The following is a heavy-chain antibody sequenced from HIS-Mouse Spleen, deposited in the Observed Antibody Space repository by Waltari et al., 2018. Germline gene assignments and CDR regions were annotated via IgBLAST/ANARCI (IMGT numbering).Heavy chain of an antibody. CDR2: IYYRGST. CDR3: AREIPYSSSWYDWYFDL. J-gene: IGHJ2*01. V-gene: IGHV4-39*07. D-gene: IGHD6-13*01. Sequence: QLQLQESGPGLVKPSETLSLTCTVSGGSISSSSHYWGWIRQPPGKGLEGSGCIYYRGSTYYNPSLKSRVTISVDPSKNQFSLKLSSVTAADTAVYYCAREIPYSSSWYDWYFDLWGRGTLVTVSS. CDR1: GGSISSSSHY.